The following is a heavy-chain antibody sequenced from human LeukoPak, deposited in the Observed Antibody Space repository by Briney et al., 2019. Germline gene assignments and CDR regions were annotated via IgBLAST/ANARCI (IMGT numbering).Heavy chain of an antibody. J-gene: IGHJ4*02. CDR1: GFTFSSYW. CDR2: IKQDGSEK. D-gene: IGHD6-19*01. CDR3: ARGVPSGVDYFDY. Sequence: GGSLRLSCAASGFTFSSYWMSWVRQAPGKGLEWVANIKQDGSEKYYVDSVKGRFTISRDNAKNSLFLQMSSLRAEDTAVYFCARGVPSGVDYFDYWGQGSLVTVSS. V-gene: IGHV3-7*01.